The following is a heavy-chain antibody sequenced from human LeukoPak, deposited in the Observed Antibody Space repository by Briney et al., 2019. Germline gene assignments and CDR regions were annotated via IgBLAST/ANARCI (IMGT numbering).Heavy chain of an antibody. V-gene: IGHV3-21*01. CDR1: GFTFSSYS. D-gene: IGHD6-25*01. J-gene: IGHJ5*02. Sequence: GGSLRLSCAASGFTFSSYSMNWVRQAPGKGLEWVSSISSSSSYIYYADSVKGRFTISRDNAKNCLYLQMNSLRAEDTAVYYCAREPAAAGKNWFDPWGQGTLVTVSS. CDR3: AREPAAAGKNWFDP. CDR2: ISSSSSYI.